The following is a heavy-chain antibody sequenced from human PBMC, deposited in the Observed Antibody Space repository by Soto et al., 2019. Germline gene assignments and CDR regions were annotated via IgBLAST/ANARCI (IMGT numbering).Heavy chain of an antibody. V-gene: IGHV3-30-3*01. CDR1: GFTFSSYA. J-gene: IGHJ3*01. D-gene: IGHD3-10*01. CDR3: ARTYYSGSGPFS. CDR2: ISYDGSNK. Sequence: QVQLVESGGGVVQPGRSLRLSCAASGFTFSSYAMHWVRQAPGKGLEWVAVISYDGSNKYYADSVKGRFTISRDNSKNTLYLQMNSLRAEDTAVYYCARTYYSGSGPFSWGQGTMVTVSS.